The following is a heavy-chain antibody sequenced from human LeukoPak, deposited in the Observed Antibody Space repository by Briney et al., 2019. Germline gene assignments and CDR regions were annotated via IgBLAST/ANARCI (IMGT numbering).Heavy chain of an antibody. CDR3: ARVYNYYDTSGYYLGNYFDY. D-gene: IGHD3-22*01. Sequence: ASVKVSCKASGYTFTSYGITWVRQAPGQGLEWMGWISTYNGNTNNAQKLQGRVTMTTDTSTSTAYMELRGLRSDDTAVYYCARVYNYYDTSGYYLGNYFDYWGRGTLVTVSS. V-gene: IGHV1-18*01. J-gene: IGHJ4*02. CDR1: GYTFTSYG. CDR2: ISTYNGNT.